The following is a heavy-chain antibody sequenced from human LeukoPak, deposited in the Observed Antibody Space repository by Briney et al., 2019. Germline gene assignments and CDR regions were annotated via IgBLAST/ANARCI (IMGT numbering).Heavy chain of an antibody. CDR2: IIPILGIA. Sequence: SVKVSCKASGGTFSSYAISWVRQAPGQGLEWMGRIIPILGIANYAQKFQGRVTITADKSTSTAYMELSSLRSEDTAVYYCARDGLLLPLDYLGQGTLVTGSS. V-gene: IGHV1-69*04. D-gene: IGHD5-12*01. CDR3: ARDGLLLPLDY. J-gene: IGHJ4*02. CDR1: GGTFSSYA.